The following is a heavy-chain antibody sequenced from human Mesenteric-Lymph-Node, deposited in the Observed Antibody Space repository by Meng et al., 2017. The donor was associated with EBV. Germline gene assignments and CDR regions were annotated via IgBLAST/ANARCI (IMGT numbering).Heavy chain of an antibody. V-gene: IGHV1-18*01. Sequence: QVQRRQSGAGLEKPAASVNVSCKASGYTFTSYGICWVRQVPGAGTELMGWIGAYNGNTNYAQQVQGRVTMTTDNSTTTAYTELRSLITDDTAVYYCARVPSIEAAGHATFNYWGQGTLVTVSS. CDR3: ARVPSIEAAGHATFNY. J-gene: IGHJ4*02. D-gene: IGHD6-13*01. CDR2: IGAYNGNT. CDR1: GYTFTSYG.